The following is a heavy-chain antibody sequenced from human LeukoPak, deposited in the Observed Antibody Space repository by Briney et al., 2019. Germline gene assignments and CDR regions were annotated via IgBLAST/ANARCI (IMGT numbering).Heavy chain of an antibody. J-gene: IGHJ4*02. V-gene: IGHV4-34*01. Sequence: SETLSLTCAVYGGSFSGYYWSWIRQPPGKGLEWIGEINHSGSTNYNPSLKGRVNISVDTSKNQFSLKLSSVTAADTAVYYCARSIAGGGASNFDYWGQGTLVTVSS. CDR2: INHSGST. CDR3: ARSIAGGGASNFDY. D-gene: IGHD6-6*01. CDR1: GGSFSGYY.